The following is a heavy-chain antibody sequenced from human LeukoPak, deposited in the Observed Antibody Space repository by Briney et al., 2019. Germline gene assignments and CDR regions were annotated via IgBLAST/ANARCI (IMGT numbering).Heavy chain of an antibody. D-gene: IGHD2-8*02. CDR2: ISGSDGST. Sequence: DPGGSLRLSCTASGFTFSNYAMSRVRQAPGKGLEWVSTISGSDGSTYYADSVKGRFTISRDNSKNTLYLQMNSLRVEDTAIYYCAKGRGYCTGGGCYSDYWGQGTLVTVSS. V-gene: IGHV3-23*01. CDR3: AKGRGYCTGGGCYSDY. CDR1: GFTFSNYA. J-gene: IGHJ4*02.